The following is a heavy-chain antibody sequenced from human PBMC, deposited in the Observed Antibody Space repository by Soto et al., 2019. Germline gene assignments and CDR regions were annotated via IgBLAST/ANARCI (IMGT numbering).Heavy chain of an antibody. J-gene: IGHJ6*02. CDR3: AKFYTVTYYYGMDV. Sequence: GSLRLSCAASGFTFSSYGMHWVRQAPGKGLEWVAVISYDGSNKYYADSVKGRFTISRDNSKNTLYLQMNSLRAEDTAVYYCAKFYTVTYYYGMDVWGQGTTVTVSS. D-gene: IGHD4-4*01. V-gene: IGHV3-30*18. CDR1: GFTFSSYG. CDR2: ISYDGSNK.